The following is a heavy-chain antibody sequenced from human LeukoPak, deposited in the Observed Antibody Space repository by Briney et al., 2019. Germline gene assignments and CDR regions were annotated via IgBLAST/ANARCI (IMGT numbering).Heavy chain of an antibody. V-gene: IGHV4-4*07. CDR2: IYTSGST. CDR3: ARASDDFGDYGFDY. CDR1: GGSISSYY. J-gene: IGHJ4*02. D-gene: IGHD4-17*01. Sequence: PSETLSLTCTVSGGSISSYYWNWIRQPAGKGLEWIGRIYTSGSTNHNPSLKSRLTMSMDTSKNQFSLRLSSVTAADTAVYYCARASDDFGDYGFDYWGQGTLVTVSS.